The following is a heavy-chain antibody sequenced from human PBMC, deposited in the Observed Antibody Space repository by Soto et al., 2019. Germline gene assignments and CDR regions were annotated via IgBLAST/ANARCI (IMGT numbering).Heavy chain of an antibody. V-gene: IGHV3-33*01. Sequence: GGSLRLSCAASGFTFSSYGMHWVRQAPGKGLEWVAVIWYDGSNKYYADSVKGRFTISRDNSKNTLYLQMNSLRAEDTAVYYCARGLTIFGVVPHSPGEYFQHWGQGTLVTVSS. CDR2: IWYDGSNK. CDR3: ARGLTIFGVVPHSPGEYFQH. CDR1: GFTFSSYG. D-gene: IGHD3-3*01. J-gene: IGHJ1*01.